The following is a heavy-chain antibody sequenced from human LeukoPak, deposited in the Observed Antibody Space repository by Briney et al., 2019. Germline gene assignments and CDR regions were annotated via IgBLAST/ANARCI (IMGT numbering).Heavy chain of an antibody. Sequence: GESLKISCKGSGYSFTSYWIGWVRQMPGKGLEWMGIIYPGDSDTRYSPSFQGQVTISADKSISTAYLQWSSLKASDTAMYYCARSPDYYDSSGYLIRFFDYWGQGTLVTVSS. J-gene: IGHJ4*02. V-gene: IGHV5-51*01. CDR1: GYSFTSYW. D-gene: IGHD3-22*01. CDR2: IYPGDSDT. CDR3: ARSPDYYDSSGYLIRFFDY.